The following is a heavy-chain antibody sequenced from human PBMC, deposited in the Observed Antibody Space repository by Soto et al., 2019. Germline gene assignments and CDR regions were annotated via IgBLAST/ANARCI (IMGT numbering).Heavy chain of an antibody. Sequence: SETLSLTCTVSGGSISSNYWTWIRQPPGKGLEWIGYVYNSGSTNYNPSLKSRVTISEDTSKGQFSLKVNSMTAADTAVYYCARYRREAVAGYTLDNWGQGILVTVSS. J-gene: IGHJ4*02. CDR2: VYNSGST. CDR1: GGSISSNY. V-gene: IGHV4-59*01. D-gene: IGHD6-13*01. CDR3: ARYRREAVAGYTLDN.